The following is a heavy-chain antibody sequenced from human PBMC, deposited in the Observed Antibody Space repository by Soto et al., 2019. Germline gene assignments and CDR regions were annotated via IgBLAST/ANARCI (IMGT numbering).Heavy chain of an antibody. D-gene: IGHD3-10*01. CDR1: GGSISSGGYY. Sequence: QVQLQESGPGLVKPSQTLSLTCTVSGGSISSGGYYWSWIRQHPGKGLEWIGYIYYSGSTYYNPSLKSRVTISVDTSKNQFSLKLSSVTAADTAVYYCARHSKGVTMVRGVSFDYWGQGTLVTVSS. CDR2: IYYSGST. CDR3: ARHSKGVTMVRGVSFDY. V-gene: IGHV4-31*03. J-gene: IGHJ4*02.